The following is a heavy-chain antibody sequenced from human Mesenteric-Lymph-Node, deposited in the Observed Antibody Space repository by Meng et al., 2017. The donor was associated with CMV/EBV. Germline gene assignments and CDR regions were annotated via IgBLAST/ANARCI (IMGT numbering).Heavy chain of an antibody. CDR3: AKDLGRITTN. CDR1: GFTFSDYY. CDR2: ISSSGSTI. Sequence: GESLKISCAASGFTFSDYYMSWIRQAPGKGLEWVSYISSSGSTIYYADSVKGRFTISRDNAKNSLYLQMNSLTTEDTAIYYCAKDLGRITTNWGQGTLVTVSS. D-gene: IGHD3-3*01. V-gene: IGHV3-11*04. J-gene: IGHJ4*02.